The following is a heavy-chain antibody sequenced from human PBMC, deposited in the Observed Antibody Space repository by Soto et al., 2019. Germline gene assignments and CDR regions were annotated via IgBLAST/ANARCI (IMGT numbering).Heavy chain of an antibody. CDR2: IYYSGST. Sequence: QVQLQESGPGLVKPLQTLSLTCTVSGGSISSGGYYWRWIRQHPGKGLEWIGYIYYSGSTYYNPSLKSRVTISVDTSKNQFSLKLSSVTAADTAVYYCARGGIAAAAPPDYWGQGTLVTVSS. CDR1: GGSISSGGYY. CDR3: ARGGIAAAAPPDY. V-gene: IGHV4-31*03. D-gene: IGHD6-13*01. J-gene: IGHJ4*02.